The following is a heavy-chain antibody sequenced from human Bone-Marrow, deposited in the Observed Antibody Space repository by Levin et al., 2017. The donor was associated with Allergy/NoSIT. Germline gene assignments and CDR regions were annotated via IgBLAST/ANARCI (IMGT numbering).Heavy chain of an antibody. J-gene: IGHJ4*02. CDR1: GFTISSNY. Sequence: GGSLRLSCAASGFTISSNYMSWVRQAPGKGLEWVSVIYSGGSTYYADSVKGRFTISRDNSKNTLYLQMNSLRAEDTAVYYCARGATRGYSGYDSPPRYYYDSSGYHYWGQGTLVTVSS. V-gene: IGHV3-53*01. CDR2: IYSGGST. CDR3: ARGATRGYSGYDSPPRYYYDSSGYHY. D-gene: IGHD3-22*01.